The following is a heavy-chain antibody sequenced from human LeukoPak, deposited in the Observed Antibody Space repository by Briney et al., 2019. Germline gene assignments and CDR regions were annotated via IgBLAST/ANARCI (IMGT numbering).Heavy chain of an antibody. CDR2: ISSSSSYI. CDR1: GFTFSSYS. V-gene: IGHV3-21*04. CDR3: AKEGTYYYDTSGYYSDY. Sequence: GGSLRLSCAASGFTFSSYSMNWVRQAPGKGLEWVSSISSSSSYIYSADSVKGRFTISRDNSKNTLYLQMNSLRAEDTAVYYCAKEGTYYYDTSGYYSDYWGQGTLVTVSS. D-gene: IGHD3-22*01. J-gene: IGHJ4*02.